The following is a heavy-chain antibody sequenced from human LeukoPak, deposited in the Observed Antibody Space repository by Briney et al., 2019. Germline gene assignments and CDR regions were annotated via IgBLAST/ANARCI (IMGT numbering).Heavy chain of an antibody. CDR2: INSRGTTI. V-gene: IGHV3-48*03. Sequence: GGSLRLSCAASGFTFSDFEMHWVRQAPGRGLEWVSYINSRGTTIYYAGSVRGRFTIPRDNAKKSVYLQMNSLRDEDTALYYCVREEGSTGYYFDNWGQGTLVTVSS. CDR3: VREEGSTGYYFDN. J-gene: IGHJ4*02. CDR1: GFTFSDFE. D-gene: IGHD3-22*01.